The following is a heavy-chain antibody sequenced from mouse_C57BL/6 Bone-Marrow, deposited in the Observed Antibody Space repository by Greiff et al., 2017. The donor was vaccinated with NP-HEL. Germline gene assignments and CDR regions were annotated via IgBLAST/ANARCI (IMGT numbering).Heavy chain of an antibody. CDR1: GYTFNSYW. J-gene: IGHJ1*03. Sequence: VQLQQPGAELVKPGASVQLSCKASGYTFNSYWMQWVKQRPGQGLEWIGEIDPSDSYTNYNPKFKGKATLTVDTSSSTAYMQLSSLTSEDSAVYYCARDGYYIYWYFDVWGTGTTVTVSS. V-gene: IGHV1-50*01. CDR3: ARDGYYIYWYFDV. D-gene: IGHD2-3*01. CDR2: IDPSDSYT.